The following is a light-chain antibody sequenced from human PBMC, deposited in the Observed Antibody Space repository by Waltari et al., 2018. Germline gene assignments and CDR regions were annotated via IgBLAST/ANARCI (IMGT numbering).Light chain of an antibody. V-gene: IGLV3-21*04. CDR1: NIGSKS. CDR3: QVWLSSSDHPV. Sequence: SYVVTQPPSVSVAPGKTARITCGGNNIGSKSVHWYQQKPGQAPVLVIYYDSTRPSGIPEGFSGSNSGNPATLTITRVEAGDEADYYCQVWLSSSDHPVFGGGTKLTVL. J-gene: IGLJ2*01. CDR2: YDS.